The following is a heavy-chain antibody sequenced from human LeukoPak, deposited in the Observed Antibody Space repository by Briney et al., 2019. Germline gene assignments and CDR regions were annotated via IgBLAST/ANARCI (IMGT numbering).Heavy chain of an antibody. CDR2: IYSGGST. CDR3: ASGPAADY. V-gene: IGHV3-53*01. CDR1: EFTVSSNY. J-gene: IGHJ4*02. D-gene: IGHD2-2*01. Sequence: GGSLRLSCAASEFTVSSNYMSWVRQGPGKGLEWVSVIYSGGSTYYADSVKGRFTISRDNSKNTLYLQMNSLRAEDTAVYYCASGPAADYWGQGTLVTVSS.